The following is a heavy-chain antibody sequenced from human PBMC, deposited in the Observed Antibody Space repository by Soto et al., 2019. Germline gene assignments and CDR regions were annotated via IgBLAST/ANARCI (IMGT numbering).Heavy chain of an antibody. CDR2: IIPIFGTA. Sequence: SVKVSSKASGGTFISYAISWVRQAPGQGLEWMGGIIPIFGTANYAQKFQGRVTITADESTSTAYMELSSLRSEDTAVYYCARELRGVFDYWGQGTLVSVSS. D-gene: IGHD3-10*01. CDR3: ARELRGVFDY. CDR1: GGTFISYA. J-gene: IGHJ4*02. V-gene: IGHV1-69*13.